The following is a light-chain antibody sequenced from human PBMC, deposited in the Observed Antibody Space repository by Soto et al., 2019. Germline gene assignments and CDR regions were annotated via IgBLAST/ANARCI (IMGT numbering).Light chain of an antibody. V-gene: IGLV2-23*02. J-gene: IGLJ1*01. CDR2: EVS. CDR3: CSYAGSSSYV. Sequence: QSALTQPASVSGSPGQSITISCTGTSSDVGSYNLVSWYQQHLGKAPKLMIYEVSKRPSGVSNRFSGSKSGNTASLTISGLQAEDEADYYCCSYAGSSSYVCGTGPKVTVL. CDR1: SSDVGSYNL.